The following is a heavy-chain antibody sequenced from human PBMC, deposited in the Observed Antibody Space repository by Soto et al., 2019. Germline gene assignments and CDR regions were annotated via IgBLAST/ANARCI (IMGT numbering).Heavy chain of an antibody. CDR3: ARARVYTPRLEDPFDI. J-gene: IGHJ3*02. V-gene: IGHV5-51*01. CDR2: IYPGDSDA. D-gene: IGHD2-8*01. Sequence: PGESLKISCKGSGYSFTTYWLAWVRQMPGKGLEYMGIIYPGDSDARYSPSFQGQVTLSADKSISTAYLQWTSLKASDTAIYYCARARVYTPRLEDPFDIWGPGTIVAV. CDR1: GYSFTTYW.